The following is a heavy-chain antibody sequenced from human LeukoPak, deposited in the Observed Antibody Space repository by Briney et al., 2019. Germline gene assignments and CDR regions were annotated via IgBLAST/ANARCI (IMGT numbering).Heavy chain of an antibody. Sequence: ASVKVSCKASGYTFTSYAMHWVRQAPGQRLEWMGWINAGNGNTKYSQKFQGRVTITRDTSASTAYMELSSLRSEDTAVYYCARDLGSITIWFGESPLDYWGQGTLVTVSS. D-gene: IGHD3-10*01. V-gene: IGHV1-3*01. CDR1: GYTFTSYA. CDR3: ARDLGSITIWFGESPLDY. J-gene: IGHJ4*02. CDR2: INAGNGNT.